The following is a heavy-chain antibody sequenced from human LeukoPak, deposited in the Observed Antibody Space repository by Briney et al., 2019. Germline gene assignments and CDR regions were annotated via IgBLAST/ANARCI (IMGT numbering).Heavy chain of an antibody. CDR1: GFTFGDYA. D-gene: IGHD6-25*01. Sequence: GGSLRLSCTASGFTFGDYAMSWIRQAPGKGLEWVGFIRSKAYGETADYAASVKGRFTISRDDSKAIAYLQMNSLKTEDTAVYYCTSTLAAWGQGTLVTVSS. V-gene: IGHV3-49*03. J-gene: IGHJ4*02. CDR2: IRSKAYGETA. CDR3: TSTLAA.